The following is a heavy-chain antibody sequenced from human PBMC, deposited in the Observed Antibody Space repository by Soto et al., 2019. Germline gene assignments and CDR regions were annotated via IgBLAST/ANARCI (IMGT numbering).Heavy chain of an antibody. CDR3: AKALGATSRVGMDV. J-gene: IGHJ6*02. CDR1: GFTFDDYA. Sequence: SLRLSCASSGFTFDDYAMHWVRQAPGKGLEWVSGISWNSGSIGYADSVKGRFTISRDNAKNSLYLQMNSLRAEDTALYYCAKALGATSRVGMDVWGQGTTVTVSS. D-gene: IGHD1-26*01. CDR2: ISWNSGSI. V-gene: IGHV3-9*01.